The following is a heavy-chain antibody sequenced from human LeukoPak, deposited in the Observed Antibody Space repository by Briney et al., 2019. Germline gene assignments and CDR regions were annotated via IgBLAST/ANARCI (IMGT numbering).Heavy chain of an antibody. V-gene: IGHV1-18*01. D-gene: IGHD3-16*02. Sequence: ASVKVSCKASGYTFTNYGISWVRQAPGQGLEWMGWISAYNDTNYAQKFQGRITMTTDTSTSTAYMELRSLRSDDTAVYYCARDNSVGDIAWWFDPWGQGTLVTVSS. CDR2: ISAYNDT. CDR3: ARDNSVGDIAWWFDP. CDR1: GYTFTNYG. J-gene: IGHJ5*02.